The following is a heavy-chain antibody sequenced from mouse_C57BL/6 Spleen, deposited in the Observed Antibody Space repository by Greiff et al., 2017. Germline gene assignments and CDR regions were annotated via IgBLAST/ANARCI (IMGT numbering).Heavy chain of an antibody. D-gene: IGHD2-1*01. J-gene: IGHJ3*01. CDR2: IDPSDSET. Sequence: QVQLQQPGAELVRPGSSVKLSCKASGYTFTSYWMHWVKQRPKQGLEWIGNIDPSDSETHYNQKFKDKATLTVDKSSSTAYMQLSSLTSEDSAVYYCERGNYGNYAWFAYWGQGTLVTVSA. V-gene: IGHV1-52*01. CDR3: ERGNYGNYAWFAY. CDR1: GYTFTSYW.